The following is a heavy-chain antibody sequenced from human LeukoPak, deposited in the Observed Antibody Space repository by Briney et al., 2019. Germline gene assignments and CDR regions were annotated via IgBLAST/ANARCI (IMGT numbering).Heavy chain of an antibody. V-gene: IGHV3-23*01. CDR1: GFTFGSYA. D-gene: IGHD2-15*01. Sequence: GGSLRLSCAASGFTFGSYAMYWVRQAPGKGLEWVTGIFGSGGSAHYADSVKVRFTISRDNSKNTVYLQMDSLRAEDTATYYCAKTTTGYSSGRYPAWPIDYWGQGTLVTVSS. J-gene: IGHJ4*02. CDR2: IFGSGGSA. CDR3: AKTTTGYSSGRYPAWPIDY.